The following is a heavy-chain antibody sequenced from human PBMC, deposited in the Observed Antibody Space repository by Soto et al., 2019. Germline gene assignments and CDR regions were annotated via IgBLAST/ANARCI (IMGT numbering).Heavy chain of an antibody. CDR2: ISTDGSST. CDR1: GFTFSSFW. V-gene: IGHV3-74*01. CDR3: ARGGTVTTRWGLFAY. D-gene: IGHD4-17*01. J-gene: IGHJ4*02. Sequence: EVQLVESGGGLVQPGGSLRLSCAASGFTFSSFWMHWVRQTPGKGPVWVSRISTDGSSTGYADSVKGRFTVSRDSAKNTLYRQMDSLRAEDTSIDYCARGGTVTTRWGLFAYVGQGTVVTVSS.